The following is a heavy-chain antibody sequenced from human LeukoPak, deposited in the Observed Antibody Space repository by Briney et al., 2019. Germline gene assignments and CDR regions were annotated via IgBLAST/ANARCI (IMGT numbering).Heavy chain of an antibody. J-gene: IGHJ4*02. CDR3: ATEDVVVPTAAQRPLDY. CDR2: IYYSGST. V-gene: IGHV4-39*02. CDR1: GFTFSSYW. D-gene: IGHD2-2*01. Sequence: GSLRLSCAASGFTFSSYWMSWIRQPPGKGLEWIGSIYYSGSTYYNSSLKSRVTISIDTSKNQFSLKLNSVTAADTAVYYCATEDVVVPTAAQRPLDYWGQGTLVTVSS.